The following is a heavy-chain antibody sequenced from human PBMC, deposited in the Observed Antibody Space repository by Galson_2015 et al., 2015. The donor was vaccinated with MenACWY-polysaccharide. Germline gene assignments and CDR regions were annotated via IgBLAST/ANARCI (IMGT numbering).Heavy chain of an antibody. CDR1: GFTFDDYA. Sequence: SLRLSCAASGFTFDDYAMHWVRQAPGKGLEWVSGISWNSDIIGYADSVKGRFTISRDSAKNSLYLQMNSLRPEGTALYYCAKGYSYSKSPVDHWGQGTLVTVSS. J-gene: IGHJ4*02. D-gene: IGHD2-15*01. V-gene: IGHV3-9*01. CDR3: AKGYSYSKSPVDH. CDR2: ISWNSDII.